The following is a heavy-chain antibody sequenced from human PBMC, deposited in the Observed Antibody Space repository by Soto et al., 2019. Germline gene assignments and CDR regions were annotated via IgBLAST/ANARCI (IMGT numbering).Heavy chain of an antibody. V-gene: IGHV4-4*02. J-gene: IGHJ6*02. CDR2: IYHSGST. D-gene: IGHD3-10*02. CDR1: GGSISSSNW. CDR3: ASVRGGYYYAMDV. Sequence: QVQLQESGPGLVKPSGTLSLTCAVSGGSISSSNWWSWVRQPPGKGLEWIGEIYHSGSTNYNPSLKSRVTIPVDKSKNPFSLKLSSVTAADTAVYYCASVRGGYYYAMDVWGQGTTVTVSS.